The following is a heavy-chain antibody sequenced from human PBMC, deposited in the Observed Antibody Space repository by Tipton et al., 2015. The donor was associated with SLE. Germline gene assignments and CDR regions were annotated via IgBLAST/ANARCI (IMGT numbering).Heavy chain of an antibody. J-gene: IGHJ3*02. V-gene: IGHV4-59*01. D-gene: IGHD6-13*01. Sequence: TLSLTCTVSGGSISSYYWSWIRQPPGKGLEWIGYIYYSGSTNYNPSLKSRVTISVDTSKNQFSLKLSSVTAADTAVYYCARGSAAAVGGAFDIWGQGTMVTGSS. CDR2: IYYSGST. CDR3: ARGSAAAVGGAFDI. CDR1: GGSISSYY.